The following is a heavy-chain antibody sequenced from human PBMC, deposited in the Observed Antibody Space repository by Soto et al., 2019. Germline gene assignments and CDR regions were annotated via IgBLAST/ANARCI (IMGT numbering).Heavy chain of an antibody. CDR3: ARLVVVAPVANV. CDR1: GGSIAYNGYY. D-gene: IGHD2-21*01. J-gene: IGHJ4*02. CDR2: IFYTGTT. Sequence: SETLALSCSVSGGSIAYNGYYGGWIRQPPGKGLEWVGGIFYTGTTYYSPSLKDRVSISVDTSKNSFSLNLTSVTAADTAVYFCARLVVVAPVANVWGQGALVTVSS. V-gene: IGHV4-39*02.